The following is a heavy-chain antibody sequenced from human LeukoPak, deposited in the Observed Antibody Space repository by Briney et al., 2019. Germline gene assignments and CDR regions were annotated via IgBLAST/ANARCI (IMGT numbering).Heavy chain of an antibody. CDR3: ARVDTDYDFWSGYYHQSSFGMDV. J-gene: IGHJ6*02. CDR2: IWYDGSRK. CDR1: GFTFSGYG. D-gene: IGHD3-3*01. V-gene: IGHV3-33*01. Sequence: PGGSLRLSCAASGFTFSGYGMHWVRQAPGKGLDWVAVIWYDGSRKYYADSVKGRFTISRDNSKNTLYLQMNSLRAEDTAVYYCARVDTDYDFWSGYYHQSSFGMDVWGQGTTVTVSS.